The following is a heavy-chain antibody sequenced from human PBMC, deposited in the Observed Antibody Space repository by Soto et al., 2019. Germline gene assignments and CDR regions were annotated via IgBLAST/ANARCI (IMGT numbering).Heavy chain of an antibody. Sequence: PGGSLRLSCAASGLTFDDYAMHWVRQAPGKGLEWVSGISGNSGSIGYADSAKGRFTISRYNANNTLYLQMNCLRAEDTALYYCAKDTGNMGIAARWVEQYYYYGMDVWGQGTTVTVSS. CDR3: AKDTGNMGIAARWVEQYYYYGMDV. J-gene: IGHJ6*02. V-gene: IGHV3-9*01. CDR1: GLTFDDYA. CDR2: ISGNSGSI. D-gene: IGHD6-6*01.